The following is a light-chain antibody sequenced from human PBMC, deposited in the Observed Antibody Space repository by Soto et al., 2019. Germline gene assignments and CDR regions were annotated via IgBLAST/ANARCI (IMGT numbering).Light chain of an antibody. V-gene: IGKV3D-15*01. CDR3: QQYNNWPRT. CDR1: QSVSSN. CDR2: DAS. J-gene: IGKJ1*01. Sequence: EIMMTQSPATLSLSPGERATLSCRASQSVSSNLAWYQQKPGQAPRLLVYDASTRATGFPARFSGSGYGTEFTLTISSLQSEDFAVYYCQQYNNWPRTFGQGTKVDIK.